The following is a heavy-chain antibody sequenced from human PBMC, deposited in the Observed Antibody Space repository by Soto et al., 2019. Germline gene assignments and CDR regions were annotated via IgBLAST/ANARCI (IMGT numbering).Heavy chain of an antibody. Sequence: QVQLVQSGAEVKKPGSSVKVSCKASGGTFSTNPISWVRQAPGQGLEWMGGTGSGTGPGNHAQKFQGRLTITVDKSTSTVYMDLSILSSEDTAVYYCARRDSGGFYRYFDSWGQGTLVTVSS. J-gene: IGHJ4*02. CDR1: GGTFSTNP. V-gene: IGHV1-69*06. CDR2: TGSGTGPG. D-gene: IGHD2-8*02. CDR3: ARRDSGGFYRYFDS.